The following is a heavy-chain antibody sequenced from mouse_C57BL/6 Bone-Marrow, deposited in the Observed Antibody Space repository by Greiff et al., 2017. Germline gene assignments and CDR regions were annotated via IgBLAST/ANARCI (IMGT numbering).Heavy chain of an antibody. Sequence: LVGPGSSVKLSCTASGYTFTSSWKPWVKQRPIPGLEWIGNIDPSDSETHYNQKIKDKATLTVDKSSRTAYMPLSSLTSEDSAVYYCSRDANYYGSAWFAYWGQGTLVTVSA. J-gene: IGHJ3*01. D-gene: IGHD1-1*01. CDR3: SRDANYYGSAWFAY. V-gene: IGHV1-52*01. CDR2: IDPSDSET. CDR1: GYTFTSSW.